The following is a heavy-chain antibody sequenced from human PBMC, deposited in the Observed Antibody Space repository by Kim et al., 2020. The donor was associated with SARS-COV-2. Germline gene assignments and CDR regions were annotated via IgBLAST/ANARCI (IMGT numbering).Heavy chain of an antibody. V-gene: IGHV7-4-1*02. Sequence: ASVKVSCNASGYNFKNNVMNWVRQAPGQGLEWMGWISASTGNPTYAQGFTGRFVFSLDTSVSTAYLQISSLKAEDTAVYYCARSMVAAAGRWFDTWGQGTLVTVSS. CDR3: ARSMVAAAGRWFDT. CDR1: GYNFKNNV. D-gene: IGHD6-13*01. J-gene: IGHJ5*02. CDR2: ISASTGNP.